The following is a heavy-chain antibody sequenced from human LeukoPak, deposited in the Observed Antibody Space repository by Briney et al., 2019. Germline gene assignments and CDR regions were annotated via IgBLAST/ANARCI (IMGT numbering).Heavy chain of an antibody. Sequence: GGSLRLSCAASAFSFSSFAMTWVRQAPGKGLEWVSGIHGSGVTTYYADSVRGRFIISRDNSKNTLYLQMSSLRVEDTALYYCAASITMIDDALDMWGQGTMITVSS. V-gene: IGHV3-23*01. CDR3: AASITMIDDALDM. J-gene: IGHJ3*02. CDR1: AFSFSSFA. CDR2: IHGSGVTT. D-gene: IGHD3-22*01.